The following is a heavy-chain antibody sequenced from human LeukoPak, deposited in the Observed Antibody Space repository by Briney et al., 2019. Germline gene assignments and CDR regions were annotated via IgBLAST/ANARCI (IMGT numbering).Heavy chain of an antibody. D-gene: IGHD5-12*01. V-gene: IGHV1-18*01. Sequence: ASVKVSCKASGYTFTSYGISWVRQAPGQGVEWMGWISAYNGNTNYAQKLQGRVTMTTDTSTSTAYMELRSLRSDDTAVYYCARSVDIVATIRSFDYWGRGTLVTVSS. CDR3: ARSVDIVATIRSFDY. J-gene: IGHJ4*02. CDR1: GYTFTSYG. CDR2: ISAYNGNT.